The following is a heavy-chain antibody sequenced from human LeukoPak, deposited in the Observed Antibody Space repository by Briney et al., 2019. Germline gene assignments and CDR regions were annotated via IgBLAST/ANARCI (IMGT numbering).Heavy chain of an antibody. CDR3: ARGPNSNWSGLDF. V-gene: IGHV3-74*01. Sequence: GGSLRLSCAASGFTFSSYAMSWVRQAPGKGLVWVSRISPTGSTTSYADSVKGRFTVSRDNAKITLYLQVNNLRAEDTAVYYCARGPNSNWSGLDFWGQGTLLTVSS. D-gene: IGHD6-6*01. CDR2: ISPTGSTT. J-gene: IGHJ4*02. CDR1: GFTFSSYA.